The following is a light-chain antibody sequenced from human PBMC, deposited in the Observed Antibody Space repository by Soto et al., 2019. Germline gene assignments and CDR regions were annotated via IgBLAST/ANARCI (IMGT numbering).Light chain of an antibody. J-gene: IGLJ1*01. V-gene: IGLV2-23*03. CDR3: CSYAGSSTFFYV. CDR1: SIDVVSYNL. Sequence: QSELTNPAYVSGSPGQSITISCNGTSIDVVSYNLVSWYQQHPGKAPKLMIYEGSKRPSGVSNRFSGSKSGNTASLTISGLQAEDEADYYCCSYAGSSTFFYVFGTGTKVTVL. CDR2: EGS.